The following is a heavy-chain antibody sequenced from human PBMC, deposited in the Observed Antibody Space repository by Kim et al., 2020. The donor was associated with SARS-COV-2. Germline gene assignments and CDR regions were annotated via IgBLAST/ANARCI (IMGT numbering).Heavy chain of an antibody. CDR1: GGSFSGYY. J-gene: IGHJ4*02. CDR3: ARAPLRVIVVARGYFDY. CDR2: INHSGST. V-gene: IGHV4-34*01. Sequence: SETLSLTCAVYGGSFSGYYWSWIRQPPGKGLEWIGEINHSGSTNYNPSLKSRVTISVDTSKNQFSLKLSSVTAADTAVYYCARAPLRVIVVARGYFDYWGQGTLVTVSS. D-gene: IGHD3-22*01.